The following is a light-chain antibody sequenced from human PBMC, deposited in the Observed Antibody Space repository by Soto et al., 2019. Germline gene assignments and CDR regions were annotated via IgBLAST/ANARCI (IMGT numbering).Light chain of an antibody. CDR3: QQYDSYET. CDR2: KAS. V-gene: IGKV1-5*03. J-gene: IGKJ1*01. Sequence: DIQMTQPPSTLSASVGDRVTVTCRASQSISSLLAWYQQKPGKAPKLLIYKASSLESGVPSRFSGSGSGTEFTLTISSLQPDDFATYYCQQYDSYETFGQGTKVDI. CDR1: QSISSL.